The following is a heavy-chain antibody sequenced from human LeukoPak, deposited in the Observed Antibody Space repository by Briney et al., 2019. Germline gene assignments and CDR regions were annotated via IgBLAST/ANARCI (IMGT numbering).Heavy chain of an antibody. CDR2: INSDGSGT. D-gene: IGHD3-10*02. J-gene: IGHJ6*04. Sequence: GGSLRLSCAASGFTFSTSWMHWVRQAPGKGLVWVSRINSDGSGTTYADSVKGRFTISRDNAKNTLYLQMNSLRAEDTAVYYCAELGITMIGGVWGKGTTVTISS. CDR1: GFTFSTSW. V-gene: IGHV3-74*01. CDR3: AELGITMIGGV.